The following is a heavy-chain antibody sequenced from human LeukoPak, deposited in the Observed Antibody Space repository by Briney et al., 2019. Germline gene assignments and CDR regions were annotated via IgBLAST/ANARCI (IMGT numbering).Heavy chain of an antibody. J-gene: IGHJ5*02. V-gene: IGHV5-51*01. CDR1: GYSFTSYW. CDR2: IYPGDSDT. Sequence: GESLKISCKGSGYSFTSYWIGWVRQMPGKGLEWMGIIYPGDSDTRYSPSFQGQVTISADRSISTAYLQWSSLQASDTAMYYCARRIVGATDWFDPWGQGTLVTVSS. D-gene: IGHD1-26*01. CDR3: ARRIVGATDWFDP.